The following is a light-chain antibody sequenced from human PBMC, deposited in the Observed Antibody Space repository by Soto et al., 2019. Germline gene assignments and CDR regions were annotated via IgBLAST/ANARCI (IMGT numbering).Light chain of an antibody. J-gene: IGKJ1*01. CDR1: QSVSNNY. CDR3: QQYGSLPKT. V-gene: IGKV3-20*01. Sequence: EIVLTQSPGTLSLSPGERATLSCRASQSVSNNYLAWYQQKPGQAPRLLIYDASSRATGIPDRFSGSGSGTGFTLTISRLEPEDFAVFYCQQYGSLPKTFGQGTKVDIK. CDR2: DAS.